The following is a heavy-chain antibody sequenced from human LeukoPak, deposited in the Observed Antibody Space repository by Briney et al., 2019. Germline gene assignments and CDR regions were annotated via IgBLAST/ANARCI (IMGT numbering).Heavy chain of an antibody. J-gene: IGHJ6*02. V-gene: IGHV4-34*01. CDR1: GGSFSGYY. CDR3: ARGRYCTNGVCYPTNYYYYYGMDV. D-gene: IGHD2-8*01. CDR2: INHSGST. Sequence: KASETLSLTCAVYGGSFSGYYWSWIRQPPGKGLGWIGEINHSGSTNYNPSLKSRVTISVDTSKNQFPLKLSSVTAADTAVYYCARGRYCTNGVCYPTNYYYYYGMDVWGQGTTVTVSS.